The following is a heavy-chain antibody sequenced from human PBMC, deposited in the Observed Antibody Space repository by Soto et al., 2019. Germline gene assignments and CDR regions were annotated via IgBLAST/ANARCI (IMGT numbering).Heavy chain of an antibody. CDR2: ILQTGHT. V-gene: IGHV4-4*02. Sequence: QVQLQESGPRLVKPSGTLSLTCGVSGDSFNSSNWWTWIRQPPGKGLEWIGDILQTGHTDHSPSLRSRITISIDTSKKQFSLNLTSVTATDTAVYYCARSPRRVDGKWYFDYWGPGALVTVSS. CDR1: GDSFNSSNW. CDR3: ARSPRRVDGKWYFDY. J-gene: IGHJ4*02. D-gene: IGHD2-15*01.